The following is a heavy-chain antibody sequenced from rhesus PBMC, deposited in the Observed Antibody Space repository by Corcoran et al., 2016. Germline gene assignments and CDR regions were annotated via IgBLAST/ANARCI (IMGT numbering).Heavy chain of an antibody. CDR3: ARGPGGLDS. V-gene: IGHV4-169*01. CDR1: GGSISSSY. Sequence: QLQLQESGPGLVKPSETLSVTCAVSGGSISSSYWSWIRQPPGKGLEWIGYIYGSCGSTYYNPSLKSRVTLSTDPSKNQFSLKLSSVTAADTAVYYCARGPGGLDSWGQGVVVTVSS. D-gene: IGHD6-13*01. J-gene: IGHJ6*01. CDR2: IYGSCGST.